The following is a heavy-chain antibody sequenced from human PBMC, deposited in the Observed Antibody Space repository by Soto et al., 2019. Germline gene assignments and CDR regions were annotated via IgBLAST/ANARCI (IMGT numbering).Heavy chain of an antibody. CDR3: AKARYYDSTGYLYYFDY. D-gene: IGHD3-22*01. CDR1: GFTFSSYA. Sequence: GGSLRLSCAASGFTFSSYAMSWVRQAPGKGLEWVSSISGSGGSTYYADSVKGRFTISRDNSKNTLYLQMNSLRAEDTAVYYCAKARYYDSTGYLYYFDYWGQGTPVTVSS. CDR2: ISGSGGST. J-gene: IGHJ4*02. V-gene: IGHV3-23*01.